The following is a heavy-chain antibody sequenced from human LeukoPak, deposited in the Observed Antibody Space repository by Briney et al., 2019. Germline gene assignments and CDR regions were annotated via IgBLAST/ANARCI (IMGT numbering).Heavy chain of an antibody. CDR2: IYSGGIT. D-gene: IGHD3-22*01. CDR3: ARDRYSSGWYDS. J-gene: IGHJ5*01. Sequence: GSLRLSCAASGFTFSSYAMSWVRQAPGKGLEWVSIIYSGGITYYADSVKGRFTISRDSSKNTVDLQMNSLRVEDTAVYYCARDRYSSGWYDSWGQGTRVTVSS. V-gene: IGHV3-66*01. CDR1: GFTFSSYA.